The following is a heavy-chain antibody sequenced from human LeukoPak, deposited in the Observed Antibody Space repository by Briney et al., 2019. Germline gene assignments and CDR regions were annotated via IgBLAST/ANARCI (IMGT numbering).Heavy chain of an antibody. J-gene: IGHJ5*02. CDR2: IKQDGSEK. Sequence: SGGSLRLSCAASGFTFSSYWMSWVRQAPGKGLEWVANIKQDGSEKYYVDSVKGRFTISRDNAKNSLYLQRNSLRAEDTAVYYCARDDCSSISCYHNWFDPWGQGTLVTVSS. D-gene: IGHD2-2*01. CDR1: GFTFSSYW. CDR3: ARDDCSSISCYHNWFDP. V-gene: IGHV3-7*01.